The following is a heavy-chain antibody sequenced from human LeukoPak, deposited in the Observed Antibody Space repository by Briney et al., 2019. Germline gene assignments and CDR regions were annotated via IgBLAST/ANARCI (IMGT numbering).Heavy chain of an antibody. CDR3: ARDSHMGTPGY. V-gene: IGHV4-59*01. J-gene: IGHJ4*02. Sequence: SETLSLTCSVSGDSISRFYWSWVRQPPGKGLEWIGYTGDTNYNPSLKSRVTISLDASKSQFSLKLSSVTAADTAMYYCARDSHMGTPGYWGQGTLVTVSS. CDR1: GDSISRFY. D-gene: IGHD5-18*01. CDR2: YTGDT.